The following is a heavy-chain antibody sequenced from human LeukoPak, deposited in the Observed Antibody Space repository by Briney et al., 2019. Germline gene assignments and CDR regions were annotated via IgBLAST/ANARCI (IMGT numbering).Heavy chain of an antibody. D-gene: IGHD1-1*01. V-gene: IGHV1-2*04. Sequence: GASVKVSCKASGYTFTGYYMHWVRQAPGQGLEWMGWINPNSGGTNYAQKFQGWVTMTRDTPISTAYMELSRLRSDDTAVYYCAREFIGTTVYYYYGMDVWGQGTTVTVSS. J-gene: IGHJ6*02. CDR2: INPNSGGT. CDR3: AREFIGTTVYYYYGMDV. CDR1: GYTFTGYY.